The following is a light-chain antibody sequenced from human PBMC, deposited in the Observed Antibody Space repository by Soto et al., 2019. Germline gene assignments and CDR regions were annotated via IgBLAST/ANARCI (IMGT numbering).Light chain of an antibody. Sequence: EIVMTQSAATLSVCRGGGATLSCRASQSVSSYLAWYQQKPGQAPRLLIYDASNRATGIPARFSGSGSGTDFTLTISSLEPEDFAVYYCQQRRNWPPITFGQGTRLEIK. CDR3: QQRRNWPPIT. CDR2: DAS. J-gene: IGKJ5*01. V-gene: IGKV3-11*01. CDR1: QSVSSY.